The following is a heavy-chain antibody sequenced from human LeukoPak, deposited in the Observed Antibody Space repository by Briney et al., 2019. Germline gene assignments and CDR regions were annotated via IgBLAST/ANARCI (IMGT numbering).Heavy chain of an antibody. CDR2: ISYDGSNK. CDR3: AREQLAYFDY. V-gene: IGHV3-30-3*01. CDR1: GFTFSSYA. J-gene: IGHJ4*02. D-gene: IGHD6-6*01. Sequence: PGGSLRLSCAASGFTFSSYAMHWVREAPGKGMEWVAVISYDGSNKYYADSVKGRFTISRDNSKNTLYLQMNSLRAEDTAVYYCAREQLAYFDYWGQGTLVTVSS.